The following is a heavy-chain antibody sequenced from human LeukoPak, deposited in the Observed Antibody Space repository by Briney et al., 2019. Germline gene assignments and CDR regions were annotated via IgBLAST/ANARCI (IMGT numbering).Heavy chain of an antibody. J-gene: IGHJ6*02. D-gene: IGHD6-13*01. CDR2: MNSNSGNT. CDR3: ARGKSSSWYFGYYYYGMDV. Sequence: ASVKVSCKASGSTFTSYDINWVRQATGQGLEWMGWMNSNSGNTGYAQKFQGRVTMTRNTSISTAYMELSSLRSEDTAVYYCARGKSSSWYFGYYYYGMDVWGQGTTVTVSS. V-gene: IGHV1-8*01. CDR1: GSTFTSYD.